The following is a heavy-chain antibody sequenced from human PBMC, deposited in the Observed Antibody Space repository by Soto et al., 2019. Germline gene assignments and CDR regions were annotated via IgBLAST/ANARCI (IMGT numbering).Heavy chain of an antibody. CDR2: ISAYNGNT. V-gene: IGHV1-18*01. Sequence: QVRLVQSGAEVKKPGASVKVSCRASGYTFTSYGISWVRQAPGQGLEWMGWISAYNGNTNYAQKLQGRVTMTTDTSTSTAYMQLSSLRCDDTAVYYCARDPSSHSSSCWFEPWGQGTLVTLSS. J-gene: IGHJ5*02. CDR3: ARDPSSHSSSCWFEP. CDR1: GYTFTSYG. D-gene: IGHD6-6*01.